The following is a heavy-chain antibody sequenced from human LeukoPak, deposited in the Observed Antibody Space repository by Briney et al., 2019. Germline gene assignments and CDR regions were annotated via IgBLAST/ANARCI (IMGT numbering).Heavy chain of an antibody. CDR3: ARPLYDTSGYYAY. CDR2: IKGDGSST. D-gene: IGHD3-22*01. Sequence: GGSLRLPCAASGFTFSSFWMYWVRQAPGKGLVWVSRIKGDGSSTSYAESVKGRFTITRDNAESTLYLQMNSLRAEDTAVYYCARPLYDTSGYYAYWGQGTLVTVSS. J-gene: IGHJ4*02. V-gene: IGHV3-74*01. CDR1: GFTFSSFW.